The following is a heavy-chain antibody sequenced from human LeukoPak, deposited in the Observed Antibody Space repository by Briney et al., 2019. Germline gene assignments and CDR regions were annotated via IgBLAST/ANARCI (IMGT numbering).Heavy chain of an antibody. CDR1: GFPFSSYG. D-gene: IGHD3-9*01. V-gene: IGHV3-30*18. Sequence: PGGSLRLSCAASGFPFSSYGVAWVRQAPGKGLEWMAVISNDGTRKYYADSVKGRFTISRDNSKNTLYLQMNSLRVEDMAVYYCAKDLTELTLALNCWGQGTLVTVSS. J-gene: IGHJ4*02. CDR3: AKDLTELTLALNC. CDR2: ISNDGTRK.